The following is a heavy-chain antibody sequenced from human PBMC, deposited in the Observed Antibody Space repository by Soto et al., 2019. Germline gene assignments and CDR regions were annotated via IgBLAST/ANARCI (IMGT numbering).Heavy chain of an antibody. CDR2: IYYSGST. V-gene: IGHV4-39*01. D-gene: IGHD3-22*01. CDR1: GGSISSSSYY. CDR3: ASLSSGYYFDDHVYFDY. J-gene: IGHJ4*02. Sequence: SETLSLTCTVSGGSISSSSYYWGWIRQPPGKGLEWIGSIYYSGSTYYNPSLKSRVTISVDTSKNQFSLKLSSVTAADTAVYYCASLSSGYYFDDHVYFDYWGQGTLVTVSS.